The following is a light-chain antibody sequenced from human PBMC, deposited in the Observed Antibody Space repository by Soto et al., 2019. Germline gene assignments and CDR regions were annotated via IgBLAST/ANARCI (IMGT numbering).Light chain of an antibody. CDR3: SSYTTSNTRQLV. CDR2: DVS. CDR1: SSDVGGYNY. Sequence: QSALTQPASVSGSPGQSITISCTGTSSDVGGYNYVSWYQHHPGKAPKLIIYDVSNRPSGVSIRFSGSKSDNTASLTISGLQPEDESDYHCSSYTTSNTRQLVFGTATKVTVL. V-gene: IGLV2-14*03. J-gene: IGLJ1*01.